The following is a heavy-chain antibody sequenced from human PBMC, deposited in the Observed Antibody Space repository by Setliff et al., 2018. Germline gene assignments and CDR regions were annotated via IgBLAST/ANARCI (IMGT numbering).Heavy chain of an antibody. J-gene: IGHJ6*02. CDR2: IWNDGSTK. CDR3: AKNWATAQHYYYGMDF. Sequence: SLRLSCVASGFTFSNYGMHWVRQAPGKGLEWVALIWNDGSTKFYGDSVKGRFTISRDNSENTLYLQMSSLRAEDSAIYYCAKNWATAQHYYYGMDFWGQGTTVTVSS. D-gene: IGHD2-21*02. CDR1: GFTFSNYG. V-gene: IGHV3-33*06.